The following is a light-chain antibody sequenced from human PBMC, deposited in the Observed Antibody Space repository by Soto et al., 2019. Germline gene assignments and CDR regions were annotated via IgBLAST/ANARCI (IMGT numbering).Light chain of an antibody. CDR1: QSVRSN. V-gene: IGKV3-15*01. CDR2: VAS. CDR3: QQYYNWPET. Sequence: EIVMTQSPATLSVSPGERATLSCRASQSVRSNLAWYQHKPGQAPRLVIYVASNRPAGVPARFSGSGSGTEYTLTITDLQSEDFAVYYCQQYYNWPETFGRWTKLEIK. J-gene: IGKJ1*01.